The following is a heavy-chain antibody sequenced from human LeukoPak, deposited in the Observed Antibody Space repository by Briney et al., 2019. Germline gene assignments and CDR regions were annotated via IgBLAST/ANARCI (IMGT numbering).Heavy chain of an antibody. CDR1: GFTFSNYA. CDR3: AKGTVRFLEWSQRGYFDY. V-gene: IGHV3-23*01. D-gene: IGHD3-3*01. Sequence: PGGSLRLSCAASGFTFSNYAMTWVRQAPGKGLEWVSSISSTVTNTYNADSVKGRFTISRDNSKNTLYLQMNSLRADDTAIYYCAKGTVRFLEWSQRGYFDYWGQGILVTVSS. J-gene: IGHJ4*02. CDR2: ISSTVTNT.